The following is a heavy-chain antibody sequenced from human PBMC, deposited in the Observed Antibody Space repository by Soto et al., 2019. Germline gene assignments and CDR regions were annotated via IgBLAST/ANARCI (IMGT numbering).Heavy chain of an antibody. CDR2: IYYSGST. CDR3: ARDRWFGELFVGMEV. Sequence: SETLSLTCTVSCCSISSYYWSLIRHPPGKGLEWIGYIYYSGSTNYNPSLKSRVTISVDTSKNQFSLKLSSVTAADTAVYYCARDRWFGELFVGMEVWGQGTTVTVSS. J-gene: IGHJ6*02. D-gene: IGHD3-10*01. V-gene: IGHV4-59*01. CDR1: CCSISSYY.